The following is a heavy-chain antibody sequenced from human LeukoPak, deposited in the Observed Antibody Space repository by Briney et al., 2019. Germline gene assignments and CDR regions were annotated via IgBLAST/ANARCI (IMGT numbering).Heavy chain of an antibody. CDR2: ISSNGGST. V-gene: IGHV3-64*01. CDR3: AREYGSDGLWDAFDI. D-gene: IGHD3/OR15-3a*01. Sequence: PGGSLRLSCAASGFTFSSYAMHWVRQAPGKGLEYVSAISSNGGSTYYANSVKGRFTISRDNSKNTLYLQMGSLRAEDMAVYYCAREYGSDGLWDAFDIWGQGTMVTVSS. CDR1: GFTFSSYA. J-gene: IGHJ3*02.